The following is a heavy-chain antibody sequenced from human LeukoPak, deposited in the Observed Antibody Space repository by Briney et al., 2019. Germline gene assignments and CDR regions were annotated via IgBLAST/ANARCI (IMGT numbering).Heavy chain of an antibody. CDR3: ARDPSKELLWFGELLGVDY. CDR1: GFNFGTYA. CDR2: ISGSGGST. D-gene: IGHD3-10*01. Sequence: GGSLRLSCAASGFNFGTYAMTWVRQAPGKGLEWVSAISGSGGSTYYADSVKGRFTISRDNSKNTLYLQMNSLRAEDTAVYYCARDPSKELLWFGELLGVDYWGQGTLVTVSS. J-gene: IGHJ4*02. V-gene: IGHV3-23*01.